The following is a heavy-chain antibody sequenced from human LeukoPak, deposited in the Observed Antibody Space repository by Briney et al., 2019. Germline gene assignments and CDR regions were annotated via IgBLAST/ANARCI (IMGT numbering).Heavy chain of an antibody. Sequence: GGSLRLSCAASGFTFSSYWLSWVRQAPGKGLEWVANIKQDGSEKYYVDSVKGRFTISRDNAKNSLYLQMNSLRAEDTAVYYCARESLYYYDSSGYYDYWGQGTLVTVPS. V-gene: IGHV3-7*01. CDR3: ARESLYYYDSSGYYDY. CDR2: IKQDGSEK. CDR1: GFTFSSYW. J-gene: IGHJ4*02. D-gene: IGHD3-22*01.